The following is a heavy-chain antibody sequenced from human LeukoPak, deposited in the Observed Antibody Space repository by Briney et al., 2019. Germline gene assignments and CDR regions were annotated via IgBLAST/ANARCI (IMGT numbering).Heavy chain of an antibody. J-gene: IGHJ4*02. V-gene: IGHV1-2*02. CDR3: ARAGGKSYLSRFDY. CDR1: GYTFTGYY. Sequence: GASVKVSCMASGYTFTGYYMHWVRQAPGQGLEWMGWINPNSGGTNYAQKFQGRVTMTRDTSISTAYMELSRLRSDDTAVYYCARAGGKSYLSRFDYWGQGTLVTVSS. D-gene: IGHD1-26*01. CDR2: INPNSGGT.